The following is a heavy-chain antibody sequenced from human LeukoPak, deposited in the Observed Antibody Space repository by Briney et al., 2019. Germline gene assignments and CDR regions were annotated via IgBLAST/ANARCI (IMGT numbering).Heavy chain of an antibody. V-gene: IGHV3-23*01. D-gene: IGHD6-13*01. CDR3: AKVGGNSSSPWVFYYYYGMDV. J-gene: IGHJ6*02. CDR1: GFTFSSYA. CDR2: ISGSGGST. Sequence: PGGSLRLSCAASGFTFSSYAMSWVRQAPGKGLEWVSAISGSGGSTYYADSVKGRFTISRDNSKNTLYLQMNSLRAEDTAVYYCAKVGGNSSSPWVFYYYYGMDVWGQGTTVTVSS.